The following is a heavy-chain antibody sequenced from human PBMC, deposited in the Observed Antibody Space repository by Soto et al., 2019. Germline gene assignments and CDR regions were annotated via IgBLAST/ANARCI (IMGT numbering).Heavy chain of an antibody. CDR3: AGVPDY. Sequence: QLQLQESGSGLVKPSQTLSLTCAVSGGSIRSGGYSWGWVRQPPGKGLEWIGYIYHSGSTYYNPSLERRVTISVDRSKNQFSLKLSSVAAADTAVYYCAGVPDYWGQGTLVPVSS. CDR2: IYHSGST. CDR1: GGSIRSGGYS. D-gene: IGHD2-2*01. V-gene: IGHV4-30-2*01. J-gene: IGHJ4*02.